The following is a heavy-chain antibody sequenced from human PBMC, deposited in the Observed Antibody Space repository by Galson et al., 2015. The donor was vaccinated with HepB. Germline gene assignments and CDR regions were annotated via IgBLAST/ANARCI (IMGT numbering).Heavy chain of an antibody. CDR2: IYYSGST. D-gene: IGHD6-13*01. CDR1: GGATRSYY. J-gene: IGHJ2*01. V-gene: IGHV4-59*08. CDR3: ARSGIADWFFDL. Sequence: ETLSLTCTLPGGATRSYYWSWIRQPPGKGLEWIGYIYYSGSTDYNPSLRSRVTMSIDTSKNQFSLRLDSVTAADTAVYYCARSGIADWFFDLWGRGTLVTVSS.